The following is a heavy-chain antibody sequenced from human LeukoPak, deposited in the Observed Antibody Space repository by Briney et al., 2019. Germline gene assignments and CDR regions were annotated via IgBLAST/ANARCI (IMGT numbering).Heavy chain of an antibody. CDR2: INHSGST. Sequence: SETLSLTCAVYGGSFSGYYWSWIRQPPGKGLEGIGEINHSGSTNYNPSLKSRVTISVDTSKNKFPLKLSSVTAADTAVYYCARAIVWFGELLWSGYYYYGMDVWGQGTTVTVSS. V-gene: IGHV4-34*01. CDR1: GGSFSGYY. J-gene: IGHJ6*02. D-gene: IGHD3-10*01. CDR3: ARAIVWFGELLWSGYYYYGMDV.